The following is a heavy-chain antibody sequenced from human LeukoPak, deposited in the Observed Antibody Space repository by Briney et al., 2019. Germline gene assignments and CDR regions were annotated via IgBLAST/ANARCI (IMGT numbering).Heavy chain of an antibody. J-gene: IGHJ6*02. CDR2: IRNLAYGGAT. CDR1: GFTFGDYA. D-gene: IGHD1-26*01. Sequence: GGSLRLSCTASGFTFGDYAMSWVRQAPGKGLEWVGFIRNLAYGGATEYAASVRGRFTISRDKYKSIAYLQMNSLKTEDTGIYYCTSDTGSYLAYYGLDVWGQGTTVTVSS. CDR3: TSDTGSYLAYYGLDV. V-gene: IGHV3-49*04.